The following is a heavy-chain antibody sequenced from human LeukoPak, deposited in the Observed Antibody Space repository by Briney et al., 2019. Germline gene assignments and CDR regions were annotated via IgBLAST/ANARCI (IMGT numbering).Heavy chain of an antibody. CDR2: IYYSGST. Sequence: SETLSLTCTVSGGSISSYYWSWIRQPPGKGLEWIGYIYYSGSTNYNPSLKSRVTISVDTSKNQFSLKLRSVTAADTAVYYCARATYYYDSSGYWTLEFDFDIWGQGTMVTVSS. CDR3: ARATYYYDSSGYWTLEFDFDI. J-gene: IGHJ3*02. D-gene: IGHD3-22*01. V-gene: IGHV4-59*08. CDR1: GGSISSYY.